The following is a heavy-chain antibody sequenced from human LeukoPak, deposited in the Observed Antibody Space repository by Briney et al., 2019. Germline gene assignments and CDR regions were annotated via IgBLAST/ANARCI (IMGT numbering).Heavy chain of an antibody. CDR1: GGSFSGYY. J-gene: IGHJ4*02. V-gene: IGHV4-34*01. CDR3: ARADFWSGYHSDY. D-gene: IGHD3-3*01. CDR2: INHSGST. Sequence: SETLSLTCAVYGGSFSGYYWSWIRQPPGKGLEWIGEINHSGSTNYNPSLKSRVTISVDTSKNQFSLKLSSVTAADTAVYYCARADFWSGYHSDYWGQGTLVTVS.